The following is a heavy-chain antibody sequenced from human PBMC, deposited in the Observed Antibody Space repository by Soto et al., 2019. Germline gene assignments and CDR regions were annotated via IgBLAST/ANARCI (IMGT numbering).Heavy chain of an antibody. CDR2: ISGSGGST. Sequence: PSETLSLTCAVYVGSFSGYYWSWVRQAPGKGLEWVSAISGSGGSTYYADSVKGRFTISRDNSKNTLYLQMNSLRAEDTAVYYYAKFPSGTGYSGSWGLGNYYGMDVWGQGTTVTVSS. V-gene: IGHV3-23*01. J-gene: IGHJ6*02. CDR1: VGSFSGYY. CDR3: AKFPSGTGYSGSWGLGNYYGMDV. D-gene: IGHD6-13*01.